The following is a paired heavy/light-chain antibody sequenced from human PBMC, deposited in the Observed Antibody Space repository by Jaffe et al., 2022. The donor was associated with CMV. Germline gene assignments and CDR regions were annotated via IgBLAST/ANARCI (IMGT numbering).Heavy chain of an antibody. D-gene: IGHD2-15*01. V-gene: IGHV1-69*09. CDR3: ARDRQSNRPAVVVAAPNWFDP. Sequence: QVQLVQSGAEVKKPGSSVKVSCKASGGTFSSYAISWVRQAPGQGLEWMGRIIPILGIANYAQKFQGRVTITADKSTSTAYMELSSLRSEDTAVYYCARDRQSNRPAVVVAAPNWFDPWGQGTLVTVSS. J-gene: IGHJ5*02. CDR2: IIPILGIA. CDR1: GGTFSSYA.
Light chain of an antibody. CDR3: QSYDSSLSGQGV. V-gene: IGLV1-40*01. Sequence: QSVLTQPPSVSGAPGQRVTISCTGSSSNIGAGYDVHWYQQLPGTAPKLLIYGNSNRPSGVPDRFSGSKSGTSASLAITGLQAEDEADYYCQSYDSSLSGQGVFGGGTKLTVL. CDR2: GNS. J-gene: IGLJ3*02. CDR1: SSNIGAGYD.